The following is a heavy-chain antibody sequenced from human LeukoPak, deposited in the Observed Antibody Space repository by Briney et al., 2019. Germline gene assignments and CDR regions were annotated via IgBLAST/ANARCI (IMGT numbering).Heavy chain of an antibody. V-gene: IGHV3-73*01. J-gene: IGHJ4*02. CDR3: ARQTNSCHDY. CDR1: RFTLSGSH. D-gene: IGHD2-2*01. Sequence: GGSLRLSSTASRFTLSGSHMHWVRQAPGKGLEWVGHIRRNYETAYGASVKGRFTISRDDSKNMAYLHMNSLRSEDTAFYFCARQTNSCHDYWGQGTLVTVSS. CDR2: IRRNYET.